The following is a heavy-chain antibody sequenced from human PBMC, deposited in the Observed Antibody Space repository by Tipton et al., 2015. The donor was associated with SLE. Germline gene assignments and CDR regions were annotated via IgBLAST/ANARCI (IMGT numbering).Heavy chain of an antibody. V-gene: IGHV3-30*02. CDR2: IRYDGSNK. Sequence: SGFTFSSYGMHWVRQAPGKGLEWVAFIRYDGSNKYYADSVKGRFTISRDNAKNSLYLQMNSLRAEDTAVYYCARGSGVITTTQHDAFEIWGPGTIVTVSS. D-gene: IGHD1-14*01. J-gene: IGHJ3*02. CDR1: GFTFSSYG. CDR3: ARGSGVITTTQHDAFEI.